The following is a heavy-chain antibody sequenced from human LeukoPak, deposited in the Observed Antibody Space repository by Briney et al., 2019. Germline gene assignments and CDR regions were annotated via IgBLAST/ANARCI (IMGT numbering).Heavy chain of an antibody. J-gene: IGHJ4*02. Sequence: ASVKVSCKASEYTFTDYYLHWVRQAPGQGFEWMRWINPVSGGTNYVQKFQGRVTMTRDTSISTAYMELSRLRSDDTAVYYCARANFLSCSSTSCLFDYWGQGTLVTVSS. D-gene: IGHD2-2*01. CDR3: ARANFLSCSSTSCLFDY. CDR2: INPVSGGT. V-gene: IGHV1-2*02. CDR1: EYTFTDYY.